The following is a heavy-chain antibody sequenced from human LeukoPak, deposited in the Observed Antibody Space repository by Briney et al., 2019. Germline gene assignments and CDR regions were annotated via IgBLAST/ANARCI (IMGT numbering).Heavy chain of an antibody. CDR3: ARDTSIPNLDAFDI. Sequence: PGRSLTLFCPAPTSLLSWHWMTWLRQAPSKRLQSAPNIKQDGSEKNYLDSVRGRFTISRVDARISLYLKMDSLRVEDSAVYYCARDTSIPNLDAFDIWGQGTMVIVSS. D-gene: IGHD1-14*01. J-gene: IGHJ3*02. CDR1: TSLLSWHW. V-gene: IGHV3-7*05. CDR2: IKQDGSEK.